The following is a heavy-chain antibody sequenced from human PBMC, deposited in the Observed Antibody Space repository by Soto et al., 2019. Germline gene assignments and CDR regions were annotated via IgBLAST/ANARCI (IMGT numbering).Heavy chain of an antibody. V-gene: IGHV6-1*01. J-gene: IGHJ5*02. D-gene: IGHD2-8*01. CDR2: TYYSSKWYN. CDR3: ARATHGAHSLDP. CDR1: GDSVSSNSAT. Sequence: SQTLSLTCAISGDSVSSNSATWNWIRQSPSRGLEWLGRTYYSSKWYNEYAVSVKSRIAINPDTSKNQFSLHLNSVTPEDTAVYSCARATHGAHSLDPWGQGTLVTVS.